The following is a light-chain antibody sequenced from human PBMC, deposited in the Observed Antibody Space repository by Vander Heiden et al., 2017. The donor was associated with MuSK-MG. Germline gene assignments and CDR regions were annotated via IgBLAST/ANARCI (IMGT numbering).Light chain of an antibody. Sequence: TQMNQSPFTLSASVGDRVTITCRASQSISSWLAWYQHKPGKAPKLLIYDASSLESGVPSRFSGSGSGTEFTLPISSLQPDDFATYYCQQYNNYLLTFGGGTKVEIK. CDR2: DAS. J-gene: IGKJ4*01. V-gene: IGKV1-5*01. CDR3: QQYNNYLLT. CDR1: QSISSW.